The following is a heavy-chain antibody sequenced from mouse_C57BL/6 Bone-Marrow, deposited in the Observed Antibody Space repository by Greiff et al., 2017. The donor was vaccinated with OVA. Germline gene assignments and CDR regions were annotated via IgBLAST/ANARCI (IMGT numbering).Heavy chain of an antibody. J-gene: IGHJ1*03. CDR2: INSDGGST. CDR3: ARTITTVVAPDWYFDV. V-gene: IGHV5-2*01. Sequence: EVNLVESGGGLVQPGESLKLSCESNEYEFPSHDMSWVRKTPEKRLELVAAINSDGGSTYYPDTMERRFIISRDNTKKTLYLQMSSLRSEDTALYYCARTITTVVAPDWYFDVWGTGTTVTVSS. CDR1: EYEFPSHD. D-gene: IGHD1-1*01.